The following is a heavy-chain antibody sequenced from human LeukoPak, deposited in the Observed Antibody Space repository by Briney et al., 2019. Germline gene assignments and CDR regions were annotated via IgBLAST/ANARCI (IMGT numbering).Heavy chain of an antibody. J-gene: IGHJ5*02. CDR3: ARGGYYGSGNDFRFDP. CDR1: GGSISSYY. CDR2: IYYSGST. V-gene: IGHV4-59*01. D-gene: IGHD3-10*01. Sequence: SETLSLTCTVSGGSISSYYWSWTRQPPGKGLEWIGYIYYSGSTNYKPSLKSRVTISVDTSKNQFSLKLSSVTAADTAVYYCARGGYYGSGNDFRFDPWGQGTLVTVSS.